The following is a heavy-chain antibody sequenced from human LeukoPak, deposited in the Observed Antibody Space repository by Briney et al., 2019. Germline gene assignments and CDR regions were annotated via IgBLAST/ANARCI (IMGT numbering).Heavy chain of an antibody. CDR1: GGSISSYY. Sequence: SETLSLTCTVSGGSISSYYWSWIRQPAGRGLEWIGRIYTSGSTNYNPSLKSRVTISVDTSKNQFSLKLSSVTAADTAVYYCARDTPFMVRGVMGFYYYYMDVWGKGTTVTISS. CDR2: IYTSGST. CDR3: ARDTPFMVRGVMGFYYYYMDV. D-gene: IGHD3-10*01. V-gene: IGHV4-4*07. J-gene: IGHJ6*03.